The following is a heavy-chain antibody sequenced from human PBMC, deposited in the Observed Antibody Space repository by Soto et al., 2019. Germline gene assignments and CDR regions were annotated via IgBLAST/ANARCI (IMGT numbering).Heavy chain of an antibody. Sequence: LRLSCAASGFTFSSYAMNWVRQTQEKGLEWVSSISSTSSYTHYSDSVKGRFTISRDNANNSLFLQMNSLRAKDTATYYCARDLALAGNYWGQGVLVTVSS. J-gene: IGHJ4*02. CDR3: ARDLALAGNY. V-gene: IGHV3-21*01. CDR2: ISSTSSYT. D-gene: IGHD6-19*01. CDR1: GFTFSSYA.